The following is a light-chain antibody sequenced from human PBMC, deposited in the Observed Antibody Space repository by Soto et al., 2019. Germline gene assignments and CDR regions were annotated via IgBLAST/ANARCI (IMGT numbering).Light chain of an antibody. Sequence: EIVLTQSPATLSLSPGERATLSCRASQSMGIYLAWYQQKPGQAPRLLIYDASKRVTGIPTRFSGSGSGTDFTLTISSLEPEEFAVYYCQQRYYWYTLGQGTRLEIK. CDR2: DAS. J-gene: IGKJ2*01. CDR1: QSMGIY. CDR3: QQRYYWYT. V-gene: IGKV3-11*01.